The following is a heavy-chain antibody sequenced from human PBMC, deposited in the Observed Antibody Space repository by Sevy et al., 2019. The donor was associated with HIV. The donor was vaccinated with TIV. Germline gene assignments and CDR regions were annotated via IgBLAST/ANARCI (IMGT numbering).Heavy chain of an antibody. Sequence: GGSLRLSCAASGFTFSSYWMSWVRQAPGKGLEWVANIKQDGSEKYYVDSVKGRFTISRDNAKNSLYLQMNSLRAEDTAVYYCARDCFSTGVSVVRRSFLCYGMDVWGQWTTVTVSS. D-gene: IGHD3-3*02. CDR2: IKQDGSEK. V-gene: IGHV3-7*01. J-gene: IGHJ6*02. CDR3: ARDCFSTGVSVVRRSFLCYGMDV. CDR1: GFTFSSYW.